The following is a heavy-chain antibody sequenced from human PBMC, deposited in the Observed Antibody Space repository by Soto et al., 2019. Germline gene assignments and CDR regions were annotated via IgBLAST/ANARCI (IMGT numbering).Heavy chain of an antibody. Sequence: GASVKVSCKASGYTFTSYYMHWVRQAPGQGLEWMGIINPRCGRTSNAQKFQGRVTITKNTSTSTVYMELSSLRSEDTAVYYFALAGLHRRTCFDYWGQGTLVTVSS. CDR1: GYTFTSYY. D-gene: IGHD5-12*01. CDR3: ALAGLHRRTCFDY. CDR2: INPRCGRT. J-gene: IGHJ4*02. V-gene: IGHV1-46*01.